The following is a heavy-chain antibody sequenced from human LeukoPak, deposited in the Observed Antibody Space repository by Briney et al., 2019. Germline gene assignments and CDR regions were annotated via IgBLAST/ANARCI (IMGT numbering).Heavy chain of an antibody. Sequence: SGPTLVNPTQTLTLTCTFSGFSLSISGVGVGWIRQPPGKALEWLTLIYWNDDKRYSPSLKGRLTITKDTSKNRVVLTMTNMDPVDTATYYCAHRAGSGSSRPNTFDIWGQGTMVTVSS. D-gene: IGHD3-10*01. CDR1: GFSLSISGVG. V-gene: IGHV2-5*01. CDR3: AHRAGSGSSRPNTFDI. J-gene: IGHJ3*02. CDR2: IYWNDDK.